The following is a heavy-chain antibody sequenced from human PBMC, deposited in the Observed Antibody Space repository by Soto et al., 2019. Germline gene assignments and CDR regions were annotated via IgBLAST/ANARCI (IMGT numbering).Heavy chain of an antibody. J-gene: IGHJ4*02. CDR1: DYTFTSYG. V-gene: IGHV1-18*01. Sequence: ASVKVSCKASDYTFTSYGIIWVRQAPGQGLEWIGWISVYNGNTNYAQEFRGIVTMTTDISTTTAYKEMRSLRSEDTAVYYCARRGSSWNLREFDDWGQGTLGAVSS. CDR2: ISVYNGNT. D-gene: IGHD6-13*01. CDR3: ARRGSSWNLREFDD.